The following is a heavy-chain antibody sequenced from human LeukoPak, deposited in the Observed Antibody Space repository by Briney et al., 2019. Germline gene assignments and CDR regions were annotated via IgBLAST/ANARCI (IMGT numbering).Heavy chain of an antibody. V-gene: IGHV1-18*01. J-gene: IGHJ4*02. CDR1: GYTFTSYG. CDR3: PIGLSYGSGRL. D-gene: IGHD3-10*01. CDR2: ISAYNGNT. Sequence: ASVKVSCKASGYTFTSYGISWVRQAPGQGLEWMGWISAYNGNTNYAQKLQGRVTMTTDTSTSTAYMERRSLRYDDRARHHCPIGLSYGSGRLWGQGTLVTVSS.